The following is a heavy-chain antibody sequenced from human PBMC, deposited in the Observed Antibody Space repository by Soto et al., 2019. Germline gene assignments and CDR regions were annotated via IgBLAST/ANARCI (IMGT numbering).Heavy chain of an antibody. J-gene: IGHJ6*03. CDR2: IYYSGST. CDR3: ARATDGDYATDYYYYYMDV. CDR1: GGSISSYY. V-gene: IGHV4-59*01. Sequence: SETLSLTCTVSGGSISSYYWSWIRQPPGKGLEWIGYIYYSGSTNYNPSLKSRVTISVDTSKNQFSLKLSSVTAADTAVYYCARATDGDYATDYYYYYMDVWGKGTTVTVS. D-gene: IGHD4-17*01.